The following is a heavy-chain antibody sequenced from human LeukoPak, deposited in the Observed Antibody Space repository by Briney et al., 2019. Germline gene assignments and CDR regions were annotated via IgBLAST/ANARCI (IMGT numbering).Heavy chain of an antibody. V-gene: IGHV3-53*01. CDR3: TSRYTSGWYNF. CDR2: IRSSGTT. CDR1: GFTVSRHY. D-gene: IGHD6-19*01. Sequence: GGSLRLSCAASGFTVSRHYMSWVRQVPGKGLEWVSVIRSSGTTDYADSVKGRFTISRDSSKNTLYLQMNSLRAEDTAVYYCTSRYTSGWYNFWGQGTLVTVSS. J-gene: IGHJ4*02.